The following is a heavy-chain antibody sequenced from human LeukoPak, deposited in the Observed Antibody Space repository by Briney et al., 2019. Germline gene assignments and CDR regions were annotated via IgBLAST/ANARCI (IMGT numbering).Heavy chain of an antibody. V-gene: IGHV3-74*01. CDR2: IASDGSST. J-gene: IGHJ3*01. Sequence: GGSLRLSCVASGFTFSDYWMHWVRHAPGKGLVWVSRIASDGSSTSYADSVKGRFTISRDNSKNTLYLQMNSLRAEDTALYFCATRQFCSGGTCYGLSFWGQGTMVTISS. CDR1: GFTFSDYW. CDR3: ATRQFCSGGTCYGLSF. D-gene: IGHD2-15*01.